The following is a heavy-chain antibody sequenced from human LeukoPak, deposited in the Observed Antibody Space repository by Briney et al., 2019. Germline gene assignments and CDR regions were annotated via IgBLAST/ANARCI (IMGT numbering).Heavy chain of an antibody. CDR2: INPSGGTT. J-gene: IGHJ6*02. Sequence: ASVKVSCTASGYTFTSYYMHWVRQAPGQGLEWMGIINPSGGTTTYAQKFQDRVTMTRDTSTSTVYMEVSSLRPEDTAVYYCARPTSIIPASNVYYYYYAMDVWGQGTTVTVSS. V-gene: IGHV1-46*01. CDR1: GYTFTSYY. CDR3: ARPTSIIPASNVYYYYYAMDV. D-gene: IGHD2-2*01.